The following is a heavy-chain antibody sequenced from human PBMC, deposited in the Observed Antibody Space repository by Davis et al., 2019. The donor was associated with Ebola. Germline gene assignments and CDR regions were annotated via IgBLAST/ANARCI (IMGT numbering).Heavy chain of an antibody. CDR2: IRYDGSNE. CDR1: AFTFRTYS. J-gene: IGHJ4*02. Sequence: GESLKISCSASAFTFRTYSMDWVRQAPGKGLEWVAFIRYDGSNEYYADSVKGRFTISRDNSKNTLYLQMNSLRPEDTAVYYCAKDRSSGWTALGYWGQGTLVTVSS. CDR3: AKDRSSGWTALGY. D-gene: IGHD6-19*01. V-gene: IGHV3-30*02.